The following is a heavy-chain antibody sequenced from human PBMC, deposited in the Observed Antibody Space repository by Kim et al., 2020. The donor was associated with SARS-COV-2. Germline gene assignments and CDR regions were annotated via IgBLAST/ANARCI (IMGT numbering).Heavy chain of an antibody. V-gene: IGHV3-23*01. Sequence: VKGRFTISRDNSKNTLYLQMNSLRAEDMAVYYCAKESQIVVVPAATLDYWGQGTLVTVSS. D-gene: IGHD2-2*01. J-gene: IGHJ4*02. CDR3: AKESQIVVVPAATLDY.